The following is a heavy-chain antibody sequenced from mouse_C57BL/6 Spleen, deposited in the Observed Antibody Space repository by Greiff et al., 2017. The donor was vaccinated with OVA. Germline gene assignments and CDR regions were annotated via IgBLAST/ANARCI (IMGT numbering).Heavy chain of an antibody. V-gene: IGHV1-15*01. CDR3: TRSPLLLGSRRRYFDV. CDR2: IDPETGGT. CDR1: GYTFTDYD. D-gene: IGHD1-1*01. Sequence: VQLQQSGAELVRPGASVTLSCKASGYTFTDYDMHWVKQTPVHGLEWIGAIDPETGGTAYNQKFKGKAILTADKSSSTAYMERRSLTSEDSAVYYCTRSPLLLGSRRRYFDVWGTGTTVSVSS. J-gene: IGHJ1*03.